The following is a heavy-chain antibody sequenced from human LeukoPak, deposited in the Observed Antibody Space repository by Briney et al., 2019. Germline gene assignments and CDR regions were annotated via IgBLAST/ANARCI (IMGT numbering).Heavy chain of an antibody. CDR2: IFISGGT. CDR1: GGSISNYF. Sequence: SETLSLTCTVSGGSISNYFWGWIRQPPGKGLEWIGYIFISGGTNYNPSLKSRVTMSEDRSKNQFSLELSSVTAADTAVYYCARLADTTVANYYLDYWGQGTLVTVSS. D-gene: IGHD1-26*01. CDR3: ARLADTTVANYYLDY. V-gene: IGHV4-4*09. J-gene: IGHJ4*02.